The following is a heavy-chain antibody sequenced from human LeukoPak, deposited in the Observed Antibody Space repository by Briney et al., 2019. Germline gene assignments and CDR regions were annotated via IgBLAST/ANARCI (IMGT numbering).Heavy chain of an antibody. CDR2: ISSTSSYI. V-gene: IGHV3-21*01. CDR3: ARGQSRYFDWYLGFFDY. D-gene: IGHD3-9*01. Sequence: ETLSLTCTVSGGSISSYYWSWIREPPGKGLEWVSSISSTSSYIYYADSVKGRFTISRDNAKNSLYLQMNSLRADDTAVYYCARGQSRYFDWYLGFFDYWGQGTLVTVSS. CDR1: GGSISSYY. J-gene: IGHJ4*02.